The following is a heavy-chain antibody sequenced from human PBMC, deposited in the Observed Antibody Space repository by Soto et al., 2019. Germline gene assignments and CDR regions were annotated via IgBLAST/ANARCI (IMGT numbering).Heavy chain of an antibody. CDR1: GYTFTSYG. V-gene: IGHV1-18*01. CDR2: ISAYNGNT. J-gene: IGHJ4*02. D-gene: IGHD3-22*01. Sequence: QVQLVQSGAEVKKPGASVKVSCKASGYTFTSYGISWVRQAPGQGLEWMGWISAYNGNTNYAQKLQGRVIMTTDTSTSTGYMELRSMRSDDTAVYYCARIRDYYDSSGYYVDYWGQGTLVTVSS. CDR3: ARIRDYYDSSGYYVDY.